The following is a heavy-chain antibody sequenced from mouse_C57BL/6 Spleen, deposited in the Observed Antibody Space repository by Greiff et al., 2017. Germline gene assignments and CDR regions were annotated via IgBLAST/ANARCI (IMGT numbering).Heavy chain of an antibody. Sequence: EVQLQQSGPELVKPGDSVKISCKASGYSFTGYFMNWVMQSHGKSLEWIGRINPYNGDTFYNQKFKGKATLTVDKSSSTAHMELRSLTSEDSAGYYCARGDYYGSSYWYFDVWGTGTTVTVSS. CDR1: GYSFTGYF. CDR2: INPYNGDT. V-gene: IGHV1-20*01. CDR3: ARGDYYGSSYWYFDV. D-gene: IGHD1-1*01. J-gene: IGHJ1*03.